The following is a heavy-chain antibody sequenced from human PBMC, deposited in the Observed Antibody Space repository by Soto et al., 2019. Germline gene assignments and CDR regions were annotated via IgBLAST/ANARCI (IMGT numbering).Heavy chain of an antibody. D-gene: IGHD6-19*01. Sequence: PGGSLRLSCAASGFTFSNAWMNWVRQAPGKGLEWVGRIKSKTDGGTTDYAAPVKGRFTISRDDSKNTLYLQMNSLKTEDTAVYYCTTDVGIAVAAADLGSLDYWGQGTLVTVSS. V-gene: IGHV3-15*07. CDR3: TTDVGIAVAAADLGSLDY. CDR2: IKSKTDGGTT. CDR1: GFTFSNAW. J-gene: IGHJ4*02.